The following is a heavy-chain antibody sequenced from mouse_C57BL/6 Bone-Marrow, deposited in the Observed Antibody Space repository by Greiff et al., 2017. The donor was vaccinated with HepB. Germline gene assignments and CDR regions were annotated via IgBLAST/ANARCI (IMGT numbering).Heavy chain of an antibody. CDR2: IDPENGDT. CDR1: GFNIKDDY. J-gene: IGHJ4*01. D-gene: IGHD1-1*01. Sequence: VQLQQSGAELVRPGASVKLSCTASGFNIKDDYMHWVKQRPEQGLEWIGWIDPENGDTEYASKFQGKATITADTSSNTAYLQLSSLTSEDTAVYYCTTLGVVATKDYAMDYWGQGTSVTVSS. CDR3: TTLGVVATKDYAMDY. V-gene: IGHV14-4*01.